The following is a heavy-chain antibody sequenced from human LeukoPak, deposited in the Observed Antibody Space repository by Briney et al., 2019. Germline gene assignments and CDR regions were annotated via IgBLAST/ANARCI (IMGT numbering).Heavy chain of an antibody. V-gene: IGHV4-59*01. CDR2: IYYSGST. D-gene: IGHD3-22*01. CDR3: ASTPETYYYDSSGSSGYYYYGMDV. CDR1: GGSISSYY. Sequence: TSETLSLTCTVSGGSISSYYWSWIRQPPGKGLEWIGYIYYSGSTNYNPSLKSRVTISVDTSKNQFSLKLSSVTAADTAVYYCASTPETYYYDSSGSSGYYYYGMDVRGQGTTVTVSS. J-gene: IGHJ6*02.